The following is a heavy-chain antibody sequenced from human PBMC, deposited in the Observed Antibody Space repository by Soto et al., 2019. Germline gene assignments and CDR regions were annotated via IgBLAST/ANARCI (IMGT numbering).Heavy chain of an antibody. CDR2: IDHSGYT. J-gene: IGHJ5*02. Sequence: QVQLQQWGAGLLKPSETLSLTCAVYGGSFSGYYWNWIRQPPGKGLEWIGEIDHSGYTNYNPSLKSRVTISVDTSKNQFSLRLTSVTAADTAVYYCARVRDWFDPWGQGTLVPVSS. CDR1: GGSFSGYY. CDR3: ARVRDWFDP. V-gene: IGHV4-34*01. D-gene: IGHD3-3*01.